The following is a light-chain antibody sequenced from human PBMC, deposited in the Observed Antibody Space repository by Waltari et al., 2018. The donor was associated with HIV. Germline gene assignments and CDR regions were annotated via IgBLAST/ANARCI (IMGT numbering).Light chain of an antibody. CDR2: GKN. CDR1: NLRTYY. Sequence: SSELTQDPAVSVALGQTVKITCQGDNLRTYYASWYQQKPGQAPVLVSYGKNRRPSEIPDRFSSSAPRNTASLIITGAQAEDEAEYYCKTRDRSGNLYVFGTGTTVTVL. V-gene: IGLV3-19*01. CDR3: KTRDRSGNLYV. J-gene: IGLJ1*01.